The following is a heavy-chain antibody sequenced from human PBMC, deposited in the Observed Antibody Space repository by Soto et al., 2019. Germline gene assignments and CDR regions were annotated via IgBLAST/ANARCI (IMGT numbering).Heavy chain of an antibody. CDR3: ARHAVHSGGFTDY. CDR2: IYYSGST. CDR1: GGSISSSSYY. Sequence: QLQLQESGPGLVKPSETLSLTCTVSGGSISSSSYYWGWIRQPPGKGLEWIGSIYYSGSTYYNPSPRSRVTISVDTSKNQFSLKLSSVTAADTAVYYCARHAVHSGGFTDYWGQGTLVTVSS. V-gene: IGHV4-39*01. J-gene: IGHJ4*02. D-gene: IGHD6-19*01.